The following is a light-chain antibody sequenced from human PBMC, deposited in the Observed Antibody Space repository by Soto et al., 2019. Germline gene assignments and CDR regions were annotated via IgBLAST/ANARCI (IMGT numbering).Light chain of an antibody. CDR1: SSDIGSYNL. V-gene: IGLV2-23*02. CDR2: EVR. CDR3: CSYAGSDVPVV. J-gene: IGLJ2*01. Sequence: QSALTQPASVSGSPGQSVTISCSGTSSDIGSYNLVSWYQQHPGKAPKLLIFEVRRLPSGVSSRFSGSKSGNTASLTISGLQAEDEAEYYCCSYAGSDVPVVFGGGTKLTVL.